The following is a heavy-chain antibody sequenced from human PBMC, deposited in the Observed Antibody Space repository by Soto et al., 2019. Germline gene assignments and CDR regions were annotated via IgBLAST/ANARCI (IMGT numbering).Heavy chain of an antibody. Sequence: GASVKVSCKASGYTFTSYDINWVRQATGQGLEWMGWMNPNSGNTGYAQKFQGRVTMTRNTSISTAYMELSSLRSEDTAVYYCARGRYCSSTSCYYYGMDVWGQGTTVTVSS. V-gene: IGHV1-8*01. J-gene: IGHJ6*02. CDR2: MNPNSGNT. CDR3: ARGRYCSSTSCYYYGMDV. D-gene: IGHD2-2*01. CDR1: GYTFTSYD.